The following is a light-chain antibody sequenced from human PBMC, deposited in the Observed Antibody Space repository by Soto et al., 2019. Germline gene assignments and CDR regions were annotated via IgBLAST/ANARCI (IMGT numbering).Light chain of an antibody. Sequence: QSALTQPASVSGSPGQSITISCTSTSSDVGGYNYVSWYQHHPGKAPKLMIYDVSNRPSGVSTRFSGSKSGNTASLTISGLQPEDEADYYCSSYTTSNTRQIVFGTGTKLTVL. CDR3: SSYTTSNTRQIV. V-gene: IGLV2-14*03. CDR1: SSDVGGYNY. J-gene: IGLJ1*01. CDR2: DVS.